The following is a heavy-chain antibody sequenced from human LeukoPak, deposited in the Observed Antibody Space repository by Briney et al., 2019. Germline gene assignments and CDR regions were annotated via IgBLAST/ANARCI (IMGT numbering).Heavy chain of an antibody. CDR3: AKDINGYASAFDI. Sequence: GGSLRLSCAASGFTFSSYSMNWVRQAPGKGLEWVSSISSSSSYIYYADSVKGRFTIPRDNAKNSLYLQMNSLRAEDTAVYYCAKDINGYASAFDIWGQGTMVTVSS. V-gene: IGHV3-21*01. D-gene: IGHD1-14*01. CDR1: GFTFSSYS. CDR2: ISSSSSYI. J-gene: IGHJ3*02.